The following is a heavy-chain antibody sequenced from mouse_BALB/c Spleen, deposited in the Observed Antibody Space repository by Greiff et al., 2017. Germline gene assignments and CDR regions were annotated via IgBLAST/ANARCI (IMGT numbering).Heavy chain of an antibody. V-gene: IGHV5-9-4*01. D-gene: IGHD2-14*01. J-gene: IGHJ4*01. CDR3: ARDHYRYDRGYAMDY. CDR1: GFTFSSYA. Sequence: EVQLVESGGGLVKPGGSLKLSCAASGFTFSSYAMSWVRQSPERRLEWVAEISSGGSYTYYPDTVTGRFTISRDNAKNTLYLEMSSLRSEDTAMYYCARDHYRYDRGYAMDYWGQGTSVTVSS. CDR2: ISSGGSYT.